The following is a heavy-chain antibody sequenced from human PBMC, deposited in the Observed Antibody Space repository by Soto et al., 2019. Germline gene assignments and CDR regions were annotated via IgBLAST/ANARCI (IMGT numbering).Heavy chain of an antibody. V-gene: IGHV3-21*01. CDR2: ISSSSSYI. J-gene: IGHJ6*02. CDR1: GFTFIIYS. Sequence: WGSLILSCSASGFTFIIYSMNWVRQAPGKGLEWFSSISSSSSYIYYADSVKGRFTISRDNAKNSLYLQMNSLRAEDTAVYYCARTLTQGYYYYGMDVWGQGTTVTV. CDR3: ARTLTQGYYYYGMDV.